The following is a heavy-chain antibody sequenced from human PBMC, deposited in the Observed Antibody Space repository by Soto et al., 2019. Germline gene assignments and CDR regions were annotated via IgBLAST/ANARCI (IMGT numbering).Heavy chain of an antibody. Sequence: PSETLSLTCAVSGGSISSGGYSWSWIRQPPGKGLEWIGYIYHSGSTYYNPSLKSRVTISIDRSKNQFSLKLSSVTAADTAVYHCARVPGPWGQGTLVTSPQ. J-gene: IGHJ5*02. CDR2: IYHSGST. CDR3: ARVPGP. CDR1: GGSISSGGYS. V-gene: IGHV4-30-2*01.